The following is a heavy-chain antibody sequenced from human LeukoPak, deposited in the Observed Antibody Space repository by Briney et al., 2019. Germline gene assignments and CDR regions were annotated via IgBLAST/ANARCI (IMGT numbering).Heavy chain of an antibody. D-gene: IGHD6-13*01. CDR3: ARAVGQQVPFRPNY. CDR1: GYTFTSYD. CDR2: MNPNSGNT. J-gene: IGHJ4*02. V-gene: IGHV1-8*01. Sequence: ASVKVSCKASGYTFTSYDIKWVRQATGQGVEWMGSMNPNSGNTGYAQKFQGRVTMTRNTSISTAYMELSSLRSQDTAVYYCARAVGQQVPFRPNYWGQSTPVTVSS.